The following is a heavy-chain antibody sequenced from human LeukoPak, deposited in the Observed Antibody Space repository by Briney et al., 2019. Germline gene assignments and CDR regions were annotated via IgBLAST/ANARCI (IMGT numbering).Heavy chain of an antibody. D-gene: IGHD1-1*01. CDR1: GGSFSGYY. CDR2: INHSGST. V-gene: IGHV4-34*01. CDR3: ATSVGTTGTT. Sequence: SETLSLTCAVYGGSFSGYYWSWIRQPPGKGLEWIGEINHSGSTNYNPSLKSRVTISVDTSKNQFSLKLSSVTAADTAVYYCATSVGTTGTTWGQGTLVIVSS. J-gene: IGHJ4*02.